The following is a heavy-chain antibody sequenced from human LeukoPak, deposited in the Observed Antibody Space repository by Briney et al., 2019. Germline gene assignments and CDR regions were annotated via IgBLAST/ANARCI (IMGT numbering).Heavy chain of an antibody. V-gene: IGHV4-39*07. CDR1: GGYISSSSYY. Sequence: SETLSLTCTVSGGYISSSSYYWGWIRQPPGKGLEWIGSIYDSENTYYNPSLKSRVTISVDTSKNQFSLKLSSVTAADTAVYYCARDQGRWLVRTFDYWGQGTLVTVSS. CDR2: IYDSENT. CDR3: ARDQGRWLVRTFDY. J-gene: IGHJ4*02. D-gene: IGHD6-19*01.